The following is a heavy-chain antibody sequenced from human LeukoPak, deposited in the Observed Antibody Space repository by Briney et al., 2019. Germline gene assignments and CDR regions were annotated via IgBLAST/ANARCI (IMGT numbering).Heavy chain of an antibody. CDR1: RFTFSSYS. J-gene: IGHJ2*01. CDR3: ARGIAAAGTPWYFDL. D-gene: IGHD6-13*01. Sequence: TGGSLRLSCAASRFTFSSYSMNWVRQAPGKGLEWVSYISSSSSTIYYADSVKGRFTISRDNAKNSLYLQMNSLRAEDTAVYYCARGIAAAGTPWYFDLWGRGTLVTVSS. V-gene: IGHV3-48*04. CDR2: ISSSSSTI.